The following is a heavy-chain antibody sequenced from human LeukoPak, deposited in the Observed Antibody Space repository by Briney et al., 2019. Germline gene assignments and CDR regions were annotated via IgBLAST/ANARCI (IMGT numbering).Heavy chain of an antibody. CDR3: AREDCSGGSCYLDY. Sequence: GGSLRLSCAASGFTFDDYGMSWVRQAPGKGLEWVSGINWYGGSTGYADSVKGRFTISRDNAKNSLYLQMNSLRAEDTALYYCAREDCSGGSCYLDYWGQRTRVTVSS. D-gene: IGHD2-15*01. CDR1: GFTFDDYG. V-gene: IGHV3-20*04. CDR2: INWYGGST. J-gene: IGHJ4*02.